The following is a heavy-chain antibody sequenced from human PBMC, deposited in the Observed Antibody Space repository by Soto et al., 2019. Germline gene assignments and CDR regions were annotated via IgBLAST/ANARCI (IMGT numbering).Heavy chain of an antibody. CDR1: GGTFSSYA. Sequence: GASVKVSCKASGGTFSSYAISWVRQAPGQGLEWMGGIIPIFGIANYAQKFQGRVTITADKSTSTAYMELSSLRSEDTAVYYCARADLVEMATIEECFDYWGQGTLVTVSS. V-gene: IGHV1-69*10. J-gene: IGHJ4*02. CDR2: IIPIFGIA. CDR3: ARADLVEMATIEECFDY. D-gene: IGHD5-12*01.